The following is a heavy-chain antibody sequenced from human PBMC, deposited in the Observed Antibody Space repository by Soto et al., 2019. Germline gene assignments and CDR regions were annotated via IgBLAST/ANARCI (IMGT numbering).Heavy chain of an antibody. CDR3: AREVRNCSGGSCYSEPVAFDI. V-gene: IGHV4-31*03. CDR1: GGSISSGGYY. CDR2: IYYSGST. Sequence: SETLSLTCTVSGGSISSGGYYWSWIRQHPGKGLEWIGYIYYSGSTYYNPSLKSRVTISVDTSKNQFSLKLSSVTAADTAVYYCAREVRNCSGGSCYSEPVAFDIWGQGTMVTVSS. D-gene: IGHD2-15*01. J-gene: IGHJ3*02.